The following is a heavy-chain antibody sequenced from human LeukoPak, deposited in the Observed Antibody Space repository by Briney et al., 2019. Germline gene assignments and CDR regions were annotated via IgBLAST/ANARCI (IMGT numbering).Heavy chain of an antibody. V-gene: IGHV3-21*01. CDR2: ISSSSTYI. J-gene: IGHJ4*02. CDR3: ARDPTSIIPQWEPIDY. D-gene: IGHD1-26*01. Sequence: GGSLRLSCAASGFTFSSYSMNWVRQAPGKGLEWVSFISSSSTYIYYAVSVKGRFTISRDNAKRSLYLQMNSLRVEDTAVYYCARDPTSIIPQWEPIDYWGQGTLVTVSS. CDR1: GFTFSSYS.